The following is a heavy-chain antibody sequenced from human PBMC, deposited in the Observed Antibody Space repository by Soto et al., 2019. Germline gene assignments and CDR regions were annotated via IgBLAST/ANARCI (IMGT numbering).Heavy chain of an antibody. CDR3: ARDDNWNEIDAFDI. J-gene: IGHJ3*02. CDR1: GGTFSSYA. Sequence: SVKVSCKASGGTFSSYAISWVRQAPGQGLEWMGGIIPIFGTANYAQKFQGRVTITADESTSTAYMELSSLRSEDTAVYYCARDDNWNEIDAFDIWGQGTMVTVS. D-gene: IGHD1-1*01. CDR2: IIPIFGTA. V-gene: IGHV1-69*13.